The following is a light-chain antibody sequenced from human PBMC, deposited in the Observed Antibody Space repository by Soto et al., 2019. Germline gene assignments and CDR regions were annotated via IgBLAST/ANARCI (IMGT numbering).Light chain of an antibody. CDR1: QSVSSSY. J-gene: IGKJ1*01. CDR2: GAS. V-gene: IGKV3-20*01. Sequence: EIVLTQSPGTLSLSPGERATLSCRASQSVSSSYLAWYQQKPGQAPRLLIYGASSRATGIPDRFSGSGSGTDLTLTSSRREPEDFAGYDWQQDGSSPTWTFGQGTKVEIK. CDR3: QQDGSSPTWT.